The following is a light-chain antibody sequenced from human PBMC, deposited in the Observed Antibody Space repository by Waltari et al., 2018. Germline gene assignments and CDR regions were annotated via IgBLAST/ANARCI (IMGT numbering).Light chain of an antibody. CDR3: QTWGTGFVI. Sequence: QPVVTQSSSASASLGASVKLTCTLDSGHSSYAVAWYQLQAEKGPRFLMKINSDGSHSKGDEIADRFSGSSSGADRFLSISSVQSEDEADYYCQTWGTGFVIFGGGTKLTVL. J-gene: IGLJ2*01. CDR2: INSDGSH. V-gene: IGLV4-69*02. CDR1: SGHSSYA.